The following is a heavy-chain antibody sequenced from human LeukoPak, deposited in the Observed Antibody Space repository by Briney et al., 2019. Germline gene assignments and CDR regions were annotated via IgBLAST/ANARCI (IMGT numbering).Heavy chain of an antibody. V-gene: IGHV4-30-4*08. J-gene: IGHJ4*02. CDR1: GGSISSGDYY. Sequence: PSETLSLTCTVSGGSISSGDYYWSWIRQPPGKGLEWIGYIYYSGSTYYNPSLKSRVTISVDTSKNQFSLKLSSVTAADTAVYYCARRTYDILTGHLDYWGQGTLVTLSS. CDR3: ARRTYDILTGHLDY. CDR2: IYYSGST. D-gene: IGHD3-9*01.